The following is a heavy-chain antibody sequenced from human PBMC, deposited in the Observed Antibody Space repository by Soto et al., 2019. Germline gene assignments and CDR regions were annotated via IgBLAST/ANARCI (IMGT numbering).Heavy chain of an antibody. CDR1: GYTFTSYG. J-gene: IGHJ5*02. V-gene: IGHV1-18*01. CDR3: AGLKSSSTSRDGCDP. Sequence: QVQLVQSGAEVKKPGASVKVSCKASGYTFTSYGISWVRQAPGQGLEWMGWISAYNGNTNYAQKLQGRVTMTTDTPTSTAYRELRSLRSDDTAVYYCAGLKSSSTSRDGCDPWGQGTLVTVSS. CDR2: ISAYNGNT. D-gene: IGHD2-2*01.